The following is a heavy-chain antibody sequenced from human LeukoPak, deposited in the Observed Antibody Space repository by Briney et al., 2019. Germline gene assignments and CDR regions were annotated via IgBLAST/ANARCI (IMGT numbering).Heavy chain of an antibody. V-gene: IGHV1-2*06. CDR2: INPNSGGT. D-gene: IGHD3-9*01. J-gene: IGHJ5*02. CDR3: ARDALRYFDWLPFDP. CDR1: GYTFTGYY. Sequence: GASVKVSCKASGYTFTGYYMHWVRQAPGQGLEWMGRINPNSGGTNYAQKFQGRVTMTRDTSISTAYMEPSRLRSDDTAVYYCARDALRYFDWLPFDPWGQGTLVTVSS.